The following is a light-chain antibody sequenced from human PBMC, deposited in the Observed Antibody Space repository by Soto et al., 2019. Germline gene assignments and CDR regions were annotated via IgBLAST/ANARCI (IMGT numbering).Light chain of an antibody. CDR3: QKSYSTLFN. J-gene: IGKJ5*01. V-gene: IGKV1-39*01. CDR1: QSISSY. Sequence: DLQMTQSPSSLSQAVRDRFGITCGASQSISSYLNWYQQKPGKAPKLLIYAASSLQSGVPSRFSGSGSGTDFTLTISSLQPEDFATYYCQKSYSTLFNCGKGPQREIK. CDR2: AAS.